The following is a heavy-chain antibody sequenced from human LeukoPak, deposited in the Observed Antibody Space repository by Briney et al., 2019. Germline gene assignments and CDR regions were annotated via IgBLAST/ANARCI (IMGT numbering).Heavy chain of an antibody. D-gene: IGHD3-22*01. CDR2: INHSGST. CDR3: ARDPVSYYYDSSGYYDY. Sequence: SETLSLTCAVYGGSFNTYYWNWIRQPPGKGLEWIGEINHSGSTNYNPSLKSRVTISVDTSKNQFSLKLSSVTAADTAVYYCARDPVSYYYDSSGYYDYWGQGTLVTVSS. CDR1: GGSFNTYY. V-gene: IGHV4-34*01. J-gene: IGHJ4*02.